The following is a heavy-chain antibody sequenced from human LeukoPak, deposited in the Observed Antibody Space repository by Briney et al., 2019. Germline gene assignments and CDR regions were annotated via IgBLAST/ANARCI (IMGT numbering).Heavy chain of an antibody. D-gene: IGHD2-2*02. CDR3: ARDKGSCSSTSCYSWFDP. Sequence: ASVKVSCKASGYTFTGYYMHWVRQAPGQGLEWMGWINPNSGGTNYAQKFQGWVTMTRDTSISTAYMELSRLRSDDTAVYYCARDKGSCSSTSCYSWFDPWGQGTLVTVSS. V-gene: IGHV1-2*04. CDR2: INPNSGGT. CDR1: GYTFTGYY. J-gene: IGHJ5*02.